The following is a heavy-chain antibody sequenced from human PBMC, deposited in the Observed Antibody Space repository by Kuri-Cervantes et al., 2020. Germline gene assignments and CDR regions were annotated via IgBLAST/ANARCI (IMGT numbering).Heavy chain of an antibody. CDR3: AKLPDSSGTYYYYGMDV. D-gene: IGHD3-22*01. CDR2: IYSGSST. V-gene: IGHV3-53*01. Sequence: GESLKISCAASGFTVSSNYMSWVRQAPGKGLEWVSVIYSGSSTYYADSVKGRFTISRDNSKNTLYLQMNSLRAEDTAVYYCAKLPDSSGTYYYYGMDVWGQGTTVTVSS. J-gene: IGHJ6*02. CDR1: GFTVSSNY.